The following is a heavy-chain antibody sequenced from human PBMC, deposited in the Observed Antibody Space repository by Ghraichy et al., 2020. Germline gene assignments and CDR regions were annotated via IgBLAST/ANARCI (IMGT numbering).Heavy chain of an antibody. D-gene: IGHD3-22*01. CDR1: EFSFTTYN. CDR3: ARDDYENSGSA. CDR2: ISSSSESI. V-gene: IGHV3-48*02. J-gene: IGHJ5*02. Sequence: GGSLRLSCTASEFSFTTYNMNWVRQAPGKGLEWLSYISSSSESIYYADSAKGRFTISRDNAKNSLYLQMNSLRDEDTAVYYCARDDYENSGSAWGKGTLVPVS.